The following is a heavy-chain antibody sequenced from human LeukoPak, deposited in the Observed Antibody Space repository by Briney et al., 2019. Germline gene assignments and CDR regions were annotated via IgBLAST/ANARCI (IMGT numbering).Heavy chain of an antibody. CDR3: ARGLYSSSGLW. Sequence: ASVKASCKASGYTFTGYYMHWVRQAPGQGLEWMGWINPNSGGTNYAQKFQGRVTMTRNTSISTAYMELSSLRSEDTAVYYCARGLYSSSGLWWGQGTLVTVSS. CDR1: GYTFTGYY. CDR2: INPNSGGT. D-gene: IGHD6-6*01. V-gene: IGHV1-2*02. J-gene: IGHJ4*02.